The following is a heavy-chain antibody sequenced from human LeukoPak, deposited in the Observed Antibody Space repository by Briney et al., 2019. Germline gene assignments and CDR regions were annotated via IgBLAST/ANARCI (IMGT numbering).Heavy chain of an antibody. D-gene: IGHD6-6*01. Sequence: ASVKVSRKASGYTFTGYYMHWVRQAPGPGLEWMGWINPNSGGTNYAQKFQGRVTMTMDTSISTAYMELSRLRSDDTAVYYCARIPGSSLGAEYFQHWGQGTLVTVSS. CDR1: GYTFTGYY. CDR2: INPNSGGT. V-gene: IGHV1-2*02. CDR3: ARIPGSSLGAEYFQH. J-gene: IGHJ1*01.